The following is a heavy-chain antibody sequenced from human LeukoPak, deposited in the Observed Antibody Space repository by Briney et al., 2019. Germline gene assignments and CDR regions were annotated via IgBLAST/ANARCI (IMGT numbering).Heavy chain of an antibody. CDR3: VREAQYYDILTGYSIPYYFDY. D-gene: IGHD3-9*01. J-gene: IGHJ4*02. Sequence: GGSLRLSCAASGFTVSSNYMSWVRQAPGKGLEWVSVIYSDGNTYYADSVKGRFTISRDNSKNTLSLQVNSLRAEDTAVYYCVREAQYYDILTGYSIPYYFDYWGQGTLATVSS. V-gene: IGHV3-66*01. CDR1: GFTVSSNY. CDR2: IYSDGNT.